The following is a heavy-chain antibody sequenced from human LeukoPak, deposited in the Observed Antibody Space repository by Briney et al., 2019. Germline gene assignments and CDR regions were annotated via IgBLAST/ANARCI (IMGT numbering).Heavy chain of an antibody. D-gene: IGHD3-16*01. Sequence: PSETLSLTCTVSGGSISSYYWSWIRQPPGKGLEWIGYIYYSGSTNYNPSLKSRVTITVDTSKNQFSLKLSSVTAADTAVYYCARDGPSFGMFDPWGQGTLVTVSS. CDR2: IYYSGST. J-gene: IGHJ5*02. CDR3: ARDGPSFGMFDP. V-gene: IGHV4-59*12. CDR1: GGSISSYY.